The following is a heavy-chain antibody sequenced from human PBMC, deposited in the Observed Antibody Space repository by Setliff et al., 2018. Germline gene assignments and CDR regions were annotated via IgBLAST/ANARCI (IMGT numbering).Heavy chain of an antibody. D-gene: IGHD5-12*01. CDR2: MYYSGST. CDR3: ARVRKGYSGYDFGDY. V-gene: IGHV4-39*07. CDR1: GGSISSSNYY. J-gene: IGHJ4*02. Sequence: PSETLSLTCSVSGGSISSSNYYWGWIRQPPGKGLEWIGSMYYSGSTNYNPSLKSRVTISLDTSRNQFSLKLRSVTAADTAVYYCARVRKGYSGYDFGDYWGQGTLVTVSS.